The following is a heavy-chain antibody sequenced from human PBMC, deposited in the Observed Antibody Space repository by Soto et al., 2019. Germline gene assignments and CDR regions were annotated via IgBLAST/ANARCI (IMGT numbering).Heavy chain of an antibody. CDR2: IYYSGGT. D-gene: IGHD2-21*01. CDR3: ARLDGYHRSMDA. Sequence: QVQLQESGPGLVKPSETLSLTCTVSGGSISSYYWTWIRQPPGKGLEWIGYIYYSGGTNYNPSLKSRVGSIVTTSNTQFSQQFTSMTAADTAVDYFARLDGYHRSMDAWGKGTTVTVSS. V-gene: IGHV4-59*08. J-gene: IGHJ6*03. CDR1: GGSISSYY.